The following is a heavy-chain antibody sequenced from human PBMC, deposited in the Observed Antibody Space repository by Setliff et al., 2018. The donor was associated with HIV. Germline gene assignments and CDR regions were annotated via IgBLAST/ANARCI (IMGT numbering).Heavy chain of an antibody. CDR1: GGSISSSSYY. D-gene: IGHD6-13*01. Sequence: SETLSLTCTVSGGSISSSSYYWGWIRQPPGKGLELIGNIYYTGNTNDNPSLKSRVTISVDTSKNQFSLKLRSVTVADTAVYYCARAISAAGIAPFDFWGQGTLVTVSS. J-gene: IGHJ4*02. CDR2: IYYTGNT. CDR3: ARAISAAGIAPFDF. V-gene: IGHV4-39*01.